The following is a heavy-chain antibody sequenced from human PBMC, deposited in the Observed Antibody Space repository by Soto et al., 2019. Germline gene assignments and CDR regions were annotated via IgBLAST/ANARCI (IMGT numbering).Heavy chain of an antibody. D-gene: IGHD2-15*01. CDR3: ARSWARLLPTWLDP. J-gene: IGHJ5*02. CDR1: GYIFTNYG. V-gene: IGHV1-18*01. Sequence: QVQLVQSGAEVKKPGASVKVSCKASGYIFTNYGISWVRQAPGQGPEWMGWISAYDGNTNYTQKVQGRVTMTTDTTTSTDYMEVRSLTSDDTAIYFCARSWARLLPTWLDPWGQGTLVTVSS. CDR2: ISAYDGNT.